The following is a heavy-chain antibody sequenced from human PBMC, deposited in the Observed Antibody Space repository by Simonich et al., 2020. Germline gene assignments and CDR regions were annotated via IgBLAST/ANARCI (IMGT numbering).Heavy chain of an antibody. J-gene: IGHJ4*02. V-gene: IGHV3-23*01. CDR2: ITGSGGST. CDR3: ATYYFDY. CDR1: GFTFSSYA. Sequence: EVQLLESGGGLAQPGGSLRLSCAASGFTFSSYAMSWVRQAPGKGREWVSAITGSGGSTYYADSVKGRFTISRDNSKNTLYLQMNSLIAEDTAVYYCATYYFDYWGQGTLVTVSS.